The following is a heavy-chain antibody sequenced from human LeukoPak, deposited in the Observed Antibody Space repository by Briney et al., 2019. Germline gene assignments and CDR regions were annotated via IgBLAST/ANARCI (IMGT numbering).Heavy chain of an antibody. J-gene: IGHJ4*02. CDR1: GFIFSNYA. D-gene: IGHD3-9*01. CDR2: IGGRDGGT. V-gene: IGHV3-23*01. CDR3: AKWGDYDILTGYYDSDY. Sequence: GASLRLSCAASGFIFSNYAMSWVRQAPGKGLEWASAIGGRDGGTYYADSVKGRFTVSRDDPKNTLYLQMNTLRAEDTAVYYCAKWGDYDILTGYYDSDYWGQGTLVTVSS.